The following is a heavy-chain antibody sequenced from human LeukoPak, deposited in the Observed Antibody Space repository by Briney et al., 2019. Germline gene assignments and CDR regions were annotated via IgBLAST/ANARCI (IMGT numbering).Heavy chain of an antibody. CDR1: GFSLSTSGVG. CDR3: AHTEGAFANY. V-gene: IGHV2-5*01. J-gene: IGHJ4*02. CDR2: IYWNDDN. Sequence: SGPTLVKPTQTLTLTCTFSGFSLSTSGVGVGWIRQPPVKALEWLALIYWNDDNRYSPSLKSRLTITKDNSKNQVVLTMTNVDHVDTATYYCAHTEGAFANYWGQGTLVTVAS. D-gene: IGHD1-14*01.